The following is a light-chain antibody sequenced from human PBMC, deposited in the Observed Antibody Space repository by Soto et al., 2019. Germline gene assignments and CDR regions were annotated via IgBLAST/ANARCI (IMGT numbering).Light chain of an antibody. J-gene: IGLJ1*01. CDR2: EVS. CDR1: SSDVGSYNY. V-gene: IGLV2-8*01. CDR3: SSYAGSNNWN. Sequence: QSALTQPPSASGSPGQSVTISCTGTSSDVGSYNYVSWYQQHPGKAPKLMIYEVSKRPSGVPDRFSGSKSGNTASLTVSGLQDEDEADYYCSSYAGSNNWNFGTGTKLTVL.